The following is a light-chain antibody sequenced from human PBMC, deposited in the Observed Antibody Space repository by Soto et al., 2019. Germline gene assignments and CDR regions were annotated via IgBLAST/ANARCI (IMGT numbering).Light chain of an antibody. CDR2: HDS. V-gene: IGLV3-21*02. J-gene: IGLJ2*01. CDR3: QVWDYSTDDVV. CDR1: NIGGRS. Sequence: SSELTQPPSVSVAPGQTASLTCGGDNIGGRSVHWYQQKPCQAPVVVVDHDSDRPSGIPERFAGSNSGNMATLTISRVEAGDEAVYHCQVWDYSTDDVVFGGGTQLTVL.